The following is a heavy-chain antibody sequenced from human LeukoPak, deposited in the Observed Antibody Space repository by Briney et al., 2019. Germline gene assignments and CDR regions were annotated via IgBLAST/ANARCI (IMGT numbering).Heavy chain of an antibody. J-gene: IGHJ4*02. Sequence: GGSLRLSCADSGFTFSSYAMTWVRQAPGKGLEWVSTISGASGTTYYADSVKGRFTISRDNSRNTLYLQMNSLRAEDTAVYYCAPDLRGSAWSLDYWGQGTLVTVSS. D-gene: IGHD6-13*01. CDR1: GFTFSSYA. V-gene: IGHV3-23*01. CDR2: ISGASGTT. CDR3: APDLRGSAWSLDY.